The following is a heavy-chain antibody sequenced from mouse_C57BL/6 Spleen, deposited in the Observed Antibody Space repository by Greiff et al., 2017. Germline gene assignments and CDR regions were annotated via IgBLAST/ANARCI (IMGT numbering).Heavy chain of an antibody. Sequence: EVKLQESGPGLVKPSQSLSLTCSVTGYSITSGYYWNWIRQFPGNKLEWIGYISYDGSNNYNPSLKIRISITRDTSKNQFFLKLNSVTTEDTATYYCARGSNYAYFDYWGQGTTLTVSS. CDR3: ARGSNYAYFDY. D-gene: IGHD2-5*01. CDR1: GYSITSGYY. V-gene: IGHV3-6*01. CDR2: ISYDGSN. J-gene: IGHJ2*01.